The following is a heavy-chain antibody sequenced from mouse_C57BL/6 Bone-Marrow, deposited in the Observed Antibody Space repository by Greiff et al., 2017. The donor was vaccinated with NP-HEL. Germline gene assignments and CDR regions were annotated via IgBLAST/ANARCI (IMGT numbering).Heavy chain of an antibody. Sequence: DVQLVESGGGLVKPGGSLKLSCAASGFTFSSYAMSWVRQTPEKRLEWVATISDGGSYTYYPDNVKGRFTISRDNAKNNLYLQMSHLKSEDTAMYYCAREDYGSSYWYFDVWGTGTTVTVSS. CDR2: ISDGGSYT. CDR3: AREDYGSSYWYFDV. CDR1: GFTFSSYA. V-gene: IGHV5-4*01. D-gene: IGHD1-1*01. J-gene: IGHJ1*03.